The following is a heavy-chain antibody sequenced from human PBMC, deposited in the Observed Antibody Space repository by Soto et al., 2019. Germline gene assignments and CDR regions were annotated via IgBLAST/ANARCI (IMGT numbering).Heavy chain of an antibody. CDR1: GYTFTGYY. V-gene: IGHV1-2*04. CDR2: INPNGGGT. CDR3: ARGTSRQSYGSGSYFDYYYGMDV. D-gene: IGHD3-10*01. J-gene: IGHJ6*02. Sequence: ASVKVSCKASGYTFTGYYMHWVRQAPGQGLEWMGWINPNGGGTNYAQKFQGWVTMTRDTSISTAYMELSRLRSDDTAVYYCARGTSRQSYGSGSYFDYYYGMDVWGQGTTVTVSS.